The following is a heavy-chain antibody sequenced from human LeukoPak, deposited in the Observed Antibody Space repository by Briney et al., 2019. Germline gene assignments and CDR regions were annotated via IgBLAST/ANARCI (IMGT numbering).Heavy chain of an antibody. V-gene: IGHV4-4*07. J-gene: IGHJ5*02. CDR2: IYTSGST. CDR3: ARDIVVVPAAQASGHWFDP. D-gene: IGHD2-2*01. CDR1: GGSISSYY. Sequence: SETLSITCTVSGGSISSYYWSWIRQPAGKGLEWIGRIYTSGSTNYNPSLKSRVTMSVDTSKNQFSLKLSSVTAADTAVYYCARDIVVVPAAQASGHWFDPWGQGTLVTVSS.